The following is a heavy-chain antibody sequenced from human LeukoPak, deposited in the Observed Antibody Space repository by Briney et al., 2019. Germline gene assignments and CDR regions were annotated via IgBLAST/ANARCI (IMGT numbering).Heavy chain of an antibody. CDR1: GFTFSSYA. D-gene: IGHD5-18*01. Sequence: PGGSLRLSCAASGFTFSSYAMSWVRQAPGKGLEWVSAISGSGGSTYYADSVKGRFTISRDNSKNTLYLQMNSLRAEDTAVYYCASIGRGYSYGTYYYYMDVWGKGTTVTISS. J-gene: IGHJ6*03. CDR2: ISGSGGST. CDR3: ASIGRGYSYGTYYYYMDV. V-gene: IGHV3-23*01.